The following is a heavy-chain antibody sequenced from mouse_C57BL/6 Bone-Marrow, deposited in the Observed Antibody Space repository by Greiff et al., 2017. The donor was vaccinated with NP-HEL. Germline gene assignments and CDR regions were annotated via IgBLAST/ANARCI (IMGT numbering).Heavy chain of an antibody. J-gene: IGHJ1*03. CDR1: GYSITSGYY. V-gene: IGHV3-6*01. D-gene: IGHD2-13*01. Sequence: EVQLQESGPGLVKPSQSLSLTCSVTGYSITSGYYWNWIRQFPGNKLEWMGYISYDGSNNYNPSLKNRISITRDTSKNQFFLKLSSVTTEDTAAYYCARGDYVGCRYFDVWGTGTTVTVSS. CDR3: ARGDYVGCRYFDV. CDR2: ISYDGSN.